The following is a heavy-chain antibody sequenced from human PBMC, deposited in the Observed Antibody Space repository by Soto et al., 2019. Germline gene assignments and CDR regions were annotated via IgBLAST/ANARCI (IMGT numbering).Heavy chain of an antibody. CDR2: ISGSGGST. Sequence: PGGSLRLSCAASGFTFSSYAMSWVRQAPGKGLEWVSAISGSGGSTYYADSVKGRFTISRDNSKNTLYLQMNSLRAEDTAVYYCAKAPYCGGDCYGFHYWGQGTVVTVSS. CDR1: GFTFSSYA. D-gene: IGHD2-21*02. V-gene: IGHV3-23*01. J-gene: IGHJ4*02. CDR3: AKAPYCGGDCYGFHY.